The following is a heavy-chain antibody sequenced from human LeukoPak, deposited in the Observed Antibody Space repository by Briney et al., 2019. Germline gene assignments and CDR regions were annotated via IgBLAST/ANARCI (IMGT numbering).Heavy chain of an antibody. CDR1: GESFSGYY. J-gene: IGHJ5*02. Sequence: PSETLSLTCAVYGESFSGYYWSWIRQPPGKGLEWIGEINHSGSTNYNPSLKSRVTISVDTSKNQFSLKLSSVTAADTAVYYCARGKWVWPAVMSRNWFDPWGQGTLVTVSS. D-gene: IGHD2-2*01. V-gene: IGHV4-34*01. CDR2: INHSGST. CDR3: ARGKWVWPAVMSRNWFDP.